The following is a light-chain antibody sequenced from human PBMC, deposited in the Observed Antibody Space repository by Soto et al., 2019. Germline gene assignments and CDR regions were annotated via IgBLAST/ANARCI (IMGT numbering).Light chain of an antibody. CDR2: KAS. Sequence: DSQMTQFPSTLSASVGDRVTITCRASQSISPWLAWYQQKPGKAPKILISKASTLQSGVPPRFSGSGSGTEFTLTISSLQPDDFATYYCQQYERYPMSFGGRTTLDIK. CDR1: QSISPW. J-gene: IGKJ4*01. CDR3: QQYERYPMS. V-gene: IGKV1-5*03.